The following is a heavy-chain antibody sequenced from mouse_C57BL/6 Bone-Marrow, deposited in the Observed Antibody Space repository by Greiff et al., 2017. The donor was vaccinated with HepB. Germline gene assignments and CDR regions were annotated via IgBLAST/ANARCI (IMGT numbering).Heavy chain of an antibody. V-gene: IGHV1-52*01. CDR3: ARDTYYYGCRGYFDY. CDR2: IDPSDSET. CDR1: GYTFTSYW. J-gene: IGHJ2*01. Sequence: QVQLQQPGAELVRPGSSVKLSCKASGYTFTSYWMHWVKQRPIQGLEWIGNIDPSDSETHYNQKFKDKATLTVDKSSSTAYMQLSSLTSEDSAVYYCARDTYYYGCRGYFDYWGQGTTLTVSS. D-gene: IGHD1-1*01.